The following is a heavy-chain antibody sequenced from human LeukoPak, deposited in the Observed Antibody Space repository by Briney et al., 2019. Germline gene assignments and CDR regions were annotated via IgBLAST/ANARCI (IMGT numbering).Heavy chain of an antibody. J-gene: IGHJ5*02. V-gene: IGHV4-61*05. CDR3: AAFVVVAAREGNWFDP. Sequence: SETLSLTCTVSGGSISSSSYYWGWIRQPPGKGLEWIGYIYYSGSTNYNPSLKSRVTISVDTSKNQFSLKLSSVTAADTAVYYCAAFVVVAAREGNWFDPWGQGTLVTVSS. D-gene: IGHD2-15*01. CDR2: IYYSGST. CDR1: GGSISSSSYY.